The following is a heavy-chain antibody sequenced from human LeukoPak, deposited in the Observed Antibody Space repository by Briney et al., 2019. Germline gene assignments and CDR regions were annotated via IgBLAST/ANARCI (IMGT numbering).Heavy chain of an antibody. CDR1: GYTLTELS. J-gene: IGHJ4*02. CDR3: ATDLAYCGGDCYNY. D-gene: IGHD2-21*02. CDR2: IDPEHGET. V-gene: IGHV1-24*01. Sequence: ASVQACCKVSGYTLTELSMHWVRQAPGKGLEWMGVIDPEHGETIYAQKFQGRVTMTEDTSTDTAYVELSSLRSEDTAVYYCATDLAYCGGDCYNYWGQGTLVTVSS.